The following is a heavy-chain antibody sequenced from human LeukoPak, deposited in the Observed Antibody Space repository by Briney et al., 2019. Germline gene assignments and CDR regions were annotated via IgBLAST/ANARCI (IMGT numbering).Heavy chain of an antibody. CDR3: ASSPPASPFDY. CDR1: GFTFSSYA. D-gene: IGHD2-2*01. J-gene: IGHJ4*02. CDR2: IYSGGDT. Sequence: GGSLRLSCAASGFTFSSYAMSWVRQAPGKGLEWVSVIYSGGDTYYSDSVKGRFTISRDISKNTLFLQMNTLRAEDTAFYYCASSPPASPFDYWGQGTLVTVSS. V-gene: IGHV3-53*01.